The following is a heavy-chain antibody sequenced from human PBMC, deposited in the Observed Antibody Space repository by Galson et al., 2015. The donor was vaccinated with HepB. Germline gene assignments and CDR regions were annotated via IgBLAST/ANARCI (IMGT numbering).Heavy chain of an antibody. CDR1: GGSISSYY. D-gene: IGHD1-1*01. CDR3: ARDGIPRGYYYYGMDV. V-gene: IGHV4-59*01. Sequence: ETLSLTCTVSGGSISSYYWSWIRQPPGKGLEWIGYIYYSGSTNYNPSLKSRVTISVDTSKNQFSLKLSSVTAADTAVYYCARDGIPRGYYYYGMDVWGQGTTVTVSS. J-gene: IGHJ6*02. CDR2: IYYSGST.